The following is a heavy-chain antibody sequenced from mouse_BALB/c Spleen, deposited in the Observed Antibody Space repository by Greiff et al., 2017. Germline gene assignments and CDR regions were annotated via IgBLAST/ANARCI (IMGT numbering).Heavy chain of an antibody. Sequence: EVMLVESGGDLVKPGGSLKLSCAASGFTFSSYGMSWVRQTPDKRLEWVATINSGGSYTYYPDSVKGRFTISRDNAKNTLYLQMSSLKSEDTAMYYCARHEAARATFAWFAYWGQGTLVTVSA. CDR3: ARHEAARATFAWFAY. D-gene: IGHD3-1*01. V-gene: IGHV5-6*01. CDR1: GFTFSSYG. CDR2: INSGGSYT. J-gene: IGHJ3*01.